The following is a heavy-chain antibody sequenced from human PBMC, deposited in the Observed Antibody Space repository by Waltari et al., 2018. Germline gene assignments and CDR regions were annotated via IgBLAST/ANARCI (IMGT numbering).Heavy chain of an antibody. CDR1: GFTFSSYG. D-gene: IGHD4-17*01. J-gene: IGHJ3*02. CDR3: AKDGFAYGDYVAFDI. CDR2: IRNDGSNK. V-gene: IGHV3-30*02. Sequence: QVQLVESGGGVVQPGGSLRLSCAASGFTFSSYGMHWVRQAPGKGLEWVAFIRNDGSNKYYADSVKGRFTISRDNSKNTLYLQMNSRRAEDTVVYYCAKDGFAYGDYVAFDIWGQGTMVTVSS.